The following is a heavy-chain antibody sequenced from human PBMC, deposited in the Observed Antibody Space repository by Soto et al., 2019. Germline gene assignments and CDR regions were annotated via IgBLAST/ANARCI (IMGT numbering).Heavy chain of an antibody. D-gene: IGHD6-19*01. CDR2: IWYDGSNK. CDR1: GFTFSSYG. V-gene: IGHV3-33*01. J-gene: IGHJ4*02. Sequence: SLRLSCAASGFTFSSYGMHWVRQAPGKGLEWVAVIWYDGSNKYYADSVKGRFTISRDNSKNTLYLQMNSLRAEDTAVYYCARDDEQQWLAYWGQGTLVTVSS. CDR3: ARDDEQQWLAY.